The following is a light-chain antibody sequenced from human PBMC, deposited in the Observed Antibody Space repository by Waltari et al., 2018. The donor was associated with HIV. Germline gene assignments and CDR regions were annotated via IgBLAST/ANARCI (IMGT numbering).Light chain of an antibody. Sequence: QSALTQPASVSGSPGKSITISCTGTSSDVGGYNLFSWSQQHPGKAPKLMIYDVSNRPSGVSNRFSGSKSGNTASLTISGLQAEDEADYYCNSYTTSSTLHVVFGGGTKLTVL. J-gene: IGLJ2*01. CDR3: NSYTTSSTLHVV. CDR1: SSDVGGYNL. V-gene: IGLV2-14*01. CDR2: DVS.